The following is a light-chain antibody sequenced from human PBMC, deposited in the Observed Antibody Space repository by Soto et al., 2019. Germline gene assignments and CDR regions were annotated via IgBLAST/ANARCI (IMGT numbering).Light chain of an antibody. V-gene: IGKV3-15*01. CDR3: QQYNNWPQRT. CDR1: QSVSSN. Sequence: EIVMTQSPATLSVSPGERATLSCRASQSVSSNLAWYQQKPGQAPRLLIYGASTRATGIPARFSGSGSGTEFTLTISSLQSEDFAVYYCQQYNNWPQRTFVQGTKLEIK. J-gene: IGKJ2*01. CDR2: GAS.